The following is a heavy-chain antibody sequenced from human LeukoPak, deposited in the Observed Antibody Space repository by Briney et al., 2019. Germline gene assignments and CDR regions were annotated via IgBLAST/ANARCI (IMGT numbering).Heavy chain of an antibody. J-gene: IGHJ1*01. CDR1: GGSISSGGHY. CDR3: ARSHSGSSLVEH. Sequence: SQTLSLTCTVSGGSISSGGHYWSWIRQHPGKGLEWIGYIYYSGSTYYNSSLKSRATISVDTSKNQFSLKLSSVTAADTAVYYCARSHSGSSLVEHWGQGTLVTVSS. CDR2: IYYSGST. V-gene: IGHV4-31*03. D-gene: IGHD1-26*01.